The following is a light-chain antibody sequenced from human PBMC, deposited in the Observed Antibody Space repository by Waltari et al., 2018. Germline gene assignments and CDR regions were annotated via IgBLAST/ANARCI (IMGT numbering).Light chain of an antibody. J-gene: IGKJ1*01. CDR2: GAS. V-gene: IGKV3-20*01. CDR1: QSVSRF. CDR3: QKYDRLPAT. Sequence: CRASQSVSRFLAWDQQKPGQAPRLLIYGASTRATGIPDRFSGSGSGTDFSLTISRLEPEDFAVYYCQKYDRLPATFGQGTKVEIK.